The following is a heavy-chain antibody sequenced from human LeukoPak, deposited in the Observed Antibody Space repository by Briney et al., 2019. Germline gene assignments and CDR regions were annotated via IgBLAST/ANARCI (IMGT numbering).Heavy chain of an antibody. CDR3: ARRAYSGSYYYFDY. CDR2: INSDGSTT. V-gene: IGHV3-74*01. J-gene: IGHJ4*02. Sequence: QPGGSLRLSCAASGFTFSSYWMHWVRQAPGKGLVWVSRINSDGSTTTYADSVKGRFTISRDNAKNTLYLQMNSLRAEDTAVYYCARRAYSGSYYYFDYWGQGTLVTVSS. D-gene: IGHD1-26*01. CDR1: GFTFSSYW.